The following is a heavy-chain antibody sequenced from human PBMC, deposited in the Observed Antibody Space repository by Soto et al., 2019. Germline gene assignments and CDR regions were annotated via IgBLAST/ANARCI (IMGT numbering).Heavy chain of an antibody. Sequence: SETLSLTCAVYGGSFSGYYWSWIRQPPGKGLEWIGEINHSGSTNYNPSLKSRVTISVDTSKNQFSLKLCSVTAADTAVYYCARIPYYSGYDFDYWGQGTLVTVSS. J-gene: IGHJ4*02. CDR3: ARIPYYSGYDFDY. CDR2: INHSGST. V-gene: IGHV4-34*01. CDR1: GGSFSGYY. D-gene: IGHD5-12*01.